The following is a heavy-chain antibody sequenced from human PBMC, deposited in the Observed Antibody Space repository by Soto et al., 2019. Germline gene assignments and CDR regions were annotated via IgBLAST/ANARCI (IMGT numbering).Heavy chain of an antibody. D-gene: IGHD4-17*01. CDR3: TTAPWGDYYYYYYGMDV. J-gene: IGHJ6*02. Sequence: GGSLRLSCAASGFTFSNAWMNWVRQAPGKGLEWVGRIKSKTDGGTTDYAAPVKGRFTISRDDSKNTLYLQMNSLKTEDTAVYYCTTAPWGDYYYYYYGMDVWGQGTTVTVSS. CDR1: GFTFSNAW. CDR2: IKSKTDGGTT. V-gene: IGHV3-15*07.